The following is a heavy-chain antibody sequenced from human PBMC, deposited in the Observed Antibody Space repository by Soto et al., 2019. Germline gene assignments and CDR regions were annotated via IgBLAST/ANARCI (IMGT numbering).Heavy chain of an antibody. CDR3: TTDSYITSIIVRFDY. CDR1: GFTFSNAW. V-gene: IGHV3-15*07. D-gene: IGHD3-22*01. J-gene: IGHJ4*01. Sequence: GGSLRLSCAASGFTFSNAWINWVRQAPGKGLEWVGRVKSKNDDGTTYFAAPVKGRFAISRDDSKNMVYLEMNSLQTEDTAIYYCTTDSYITSIIVRFDYWGHGTLVTVSS. CDR2: VKSKNDDGTT.